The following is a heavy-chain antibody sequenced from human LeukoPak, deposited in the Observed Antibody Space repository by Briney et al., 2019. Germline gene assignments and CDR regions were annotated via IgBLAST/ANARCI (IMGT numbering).Heavy chain of an antibody. CDR2: ISGSGGST. J-gene: IGHJ4*02. CDR3: APRGTAAGSFDY. CDR1: GFTFSSYA. V-gene: IGHV3-23*01. D-gene: IGHD6-13*01. Sequence: GGSLRLSCAASGFTFSSYAMSWVRQAPGKGLEWVSAISGSGGSTYYADSVKGRFTISRDNSKNTLYLQMNSLRVEDTAVYYCAPRGTAAGSFDYWGQGTLVTVSS.